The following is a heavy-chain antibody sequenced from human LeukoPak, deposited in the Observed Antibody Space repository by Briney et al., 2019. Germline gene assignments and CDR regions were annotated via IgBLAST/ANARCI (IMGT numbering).Heavy chain of an antibody. Sequence: PGGSLRLSCATSGFTFSTYWMSWVRQAPGKGLEWVANIKQGGSEKYYVDSVKGRFTISRDNAKSSLYLQMNSLRAEDTAMYYCARDARTASGNFDIWGQGTMVTVSS. CDR3: ARDARTASGNFDI. CDR2: IKQGGSEK. V-gene: IGHV3-7*01. D-gene: IGHD1-1*01. CDR1: GFTFSTYW. J-gene: IGHJ3*02.